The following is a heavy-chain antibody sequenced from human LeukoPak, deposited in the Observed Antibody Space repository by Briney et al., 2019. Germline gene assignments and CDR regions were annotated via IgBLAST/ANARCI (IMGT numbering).Heavy chain of an antibody. CDR2: IIPIFGTA. CDR1: GGTFSSYA. CDR3: ARGRRKLGDYFDY. Sequence: SVKVSCKASGGTFSSYAISWVRQAPGQRLEWMEGIIPIFGTANYAQKFQGRVTITTDESTSTAYMELSSLRSEDTAVYYCARGRRKLGDYFDYWGQGTLVTVSS. V-gene: IGHV1-69*05. J-gene: IGHJ4*02. D-gene: IGHD7-27*01.